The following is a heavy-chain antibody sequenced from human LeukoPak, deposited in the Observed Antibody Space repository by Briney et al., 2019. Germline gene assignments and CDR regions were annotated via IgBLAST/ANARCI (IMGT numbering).Heavy chain of an antibody. CDR3: ARDDHQDAFDI. CDR2: IYYSGST. CDR1: GGSISSYY. V-gene: IGHV4-59*01. Sequence: SETLSLTCTVSGGSISSYYWSWIRQPPGKGLEWIGYIYYSGSTNYNPSLKSRVTISVDTSKNQFSLKLSSVTAADTAVYYCARDDHQDAFDIWGQGTMVTVSS. D-gene: IGHD1-14*01. J-gene: IGHJ3*02.